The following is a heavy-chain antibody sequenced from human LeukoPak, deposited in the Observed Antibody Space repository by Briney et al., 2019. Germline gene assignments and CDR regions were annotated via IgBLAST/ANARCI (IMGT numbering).Heavy chain of an antibody. CDR2: IIRIFGTA. CDR3: AIERALYGDYRRPLDY. D-gene: IGHD4-17*01. J-gene: IGHJ4*02. V-gene: IGHV1-69*13. Sequence: ASVKVSCKASGGTFSSYAISWVRQAPGQGLEWMGRIIRIFGTANYAQKFQGRVTITADESTSTAYMELSSLRSEDTAVYYCAIERALYGDYRRPLDYWGQGTLVTVSS. CDR1: GGTFSSYA.